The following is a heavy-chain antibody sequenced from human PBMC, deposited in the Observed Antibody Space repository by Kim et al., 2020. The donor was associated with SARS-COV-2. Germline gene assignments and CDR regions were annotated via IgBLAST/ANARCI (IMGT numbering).Heavy chain of an antibody. CDR2: IWYDGSNK. D-gene: IGHD1-26*01. V-gene: IGHV3-33*01. J-gene: IGHJ4*02. CDR3: ARDSAIRAFDY. CDR1: GFTFSSYG. Sequence: GGSLRLSCAASGFTFSSYGMHWVRQAPGKGLEWVAVIWYDGSNKYYADSVKGRFTISRDNSKNTLYLQMNSLRAEDTAVYYCARDSAIRAFDYWGQGTLVTVSS.